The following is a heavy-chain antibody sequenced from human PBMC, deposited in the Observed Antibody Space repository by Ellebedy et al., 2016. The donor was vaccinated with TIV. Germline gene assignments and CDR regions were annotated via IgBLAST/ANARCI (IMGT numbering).Heavy chain of an antibody. J-gene: IGHJ5*02. CDR1: GFNFRSYW. CDR2: IRQEGDEI. D-gene: IGHD4-17*01. V-gene: IGHV3-7*01. CDR3: ARRARYGDYAGQVNPWFEP. Sequence: GESLKISCAASGFNFRSYWMTWVRQAPGKGLEWVAKIRQEGDEIYYVESVKGRFTISRDNAKNSLFLQMNSLRVEDTAVYYCARRARYGDYAGQVNPWFEPWGQGTLGTVSS.